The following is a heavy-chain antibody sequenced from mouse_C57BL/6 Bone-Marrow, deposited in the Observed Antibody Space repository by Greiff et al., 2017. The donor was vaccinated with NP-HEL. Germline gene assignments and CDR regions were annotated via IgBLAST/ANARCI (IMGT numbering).Heavy chain of an antibody. D-gene: IGHD2-4*01. CDR1: GYAFTNYL. V-gene: IGHV1-54*01. Sequence: VQLQQSGAELVRPGTSVKVSCKASGYAFTNYLIEWVKQRPGQGLEWIGVINPGSGGTNYNEKFKGQATLTADKSSSTAYMQLSSLTSEDSAVYFCARERRDYDGGAWFAYWGQGTLVTVSA. CDR3: ARERRDYDGGAWFAY. J-gene: IGHJ3*01. CDR2: INPGSGGT.